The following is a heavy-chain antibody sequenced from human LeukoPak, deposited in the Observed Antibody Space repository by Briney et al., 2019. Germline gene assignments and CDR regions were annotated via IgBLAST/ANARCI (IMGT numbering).Heavy chain of an antibody. D-gene: IGHD2-15*01. CDR1: GFTFDDYA. V-gene: IGHV3-9*01. J-gene: IGHJ4*02. Sequence: GRSLRLSCAASGFTFDDYAMHWVRQAPGKGLEWVSGISWNSGSIGYVDSVKGRFTISRDNAKNSLYLQMNNVRAEDTAVYYCARYSYKHDCWGQGTLVTVSS. CDR2: ISWNSGSI. CDR3: ARYSYKHDC.